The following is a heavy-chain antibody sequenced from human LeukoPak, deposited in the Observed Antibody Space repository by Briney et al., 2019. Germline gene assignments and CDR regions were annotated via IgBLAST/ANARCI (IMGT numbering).Heavy chain of an antibody. Sequence: ASVKVSCKASGYTFTSYGISWVRQAPGQGLEWMGWISAYNGNTNYAQKLQGRVTMTTDTSTSTAYMELRSLRADDTALHYCAKGRGGSYNNPFDYLGHGTLVTVSS. CDR1: GYTFTSYG. V-gene: IGHV1-18*01. CDR2: ISAYNGNT. J-gene: IGHJ4*01. D-gene: IGHD1-26*01. CDR3: AKGRGGSYNNPFDY.